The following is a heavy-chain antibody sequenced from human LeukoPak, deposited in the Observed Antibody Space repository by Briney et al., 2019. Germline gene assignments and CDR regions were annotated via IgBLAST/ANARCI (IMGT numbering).Heavy chain of an antibody. CDR2: ITSKNNNYAT. CDR3: AREFRVYPYYYMDV. D-gene: IGHD6-6*01. CDR1: GFTFSVSA. Sequence: GGSLRLSCAASGFTFSVSAIQWVRQASGKGLEWVGRITSKNNNYATAYSASVKGRFTISRDNAKNSLYLQMNSLRAEDTAVYYCAREFRVYPYYYMDVWGKGTTVTVSS. J-gene: IGHJ6*03. V-gene: IGHV3-73*01.